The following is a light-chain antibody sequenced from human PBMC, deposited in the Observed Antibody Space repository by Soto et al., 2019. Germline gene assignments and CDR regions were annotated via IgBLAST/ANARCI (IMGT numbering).Light chain of an antibody. CDR2: DVS. Sequence: QSALAQPASVSGSPGQSITISCTGTSSDIGTYNYVSWYQQHAGKVPKLMIYDVSNRPSGVSDRFSGSKSGNTASLTISGLQAEDEADYYCTSYTSSRTVVFGGGTKLPS. J-gene: IGLJ2*01. V-gene: IGLV2-14*03. CDR1: SSDIGTYNY. CDR3: TSYTSSRTVV.